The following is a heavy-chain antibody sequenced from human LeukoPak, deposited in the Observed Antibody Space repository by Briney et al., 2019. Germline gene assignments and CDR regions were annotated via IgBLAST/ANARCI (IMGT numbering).Heavy chain of an antibody. J-gene: IGHJ4*02. CDR1: GFTFSSYW. D-gene: IGHD6-13*01. V-gene: IGHV3-74*01. Sequence: GGSLRLSCAASGFTFSSYWMHWVRQAPGKGLVWVSRINSDGRSTNYADSVKGRFTFSRDNAKNTLYLQMNSLKTEGTAVYYCTTDLIAGFDYWGQGTLVTVSS. CDR2: INSDGRST. CDR3: TTDLIAGFDY.